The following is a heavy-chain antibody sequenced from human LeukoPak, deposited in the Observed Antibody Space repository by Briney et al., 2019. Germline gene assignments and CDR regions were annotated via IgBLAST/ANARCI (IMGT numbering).Heavy chain of an antibody. J-gene: IGHJ4*02. Sequence: SETLSLTCAVSGGSISSGNWWSWIRQPPGKGLQWIGEVYPSGSTNYNPSLKSRVTISVDTSKNQFSLKLSSVTAADTAVYYCARHTPDAGRYLSFDHWGQGTLVAVSS. CDR3: ARHTPDAGRYLSFDH. D-gene: IGHD1-26*01. CDR2: VYPSGST. CDR1: GGSISSGNW. V-gene: IGHV4-4*02.